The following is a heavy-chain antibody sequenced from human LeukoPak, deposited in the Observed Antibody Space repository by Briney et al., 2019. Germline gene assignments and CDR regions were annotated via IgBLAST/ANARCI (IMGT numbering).Heavy chain of an antibody. CDR3: ARAMLGYCSGGSCSVANY. V-gene: IGHV3-21*01. CDR2: ISSSSSYI. J-gene: IGHJ4*02. D-gene: IGHD2-15*01. Sequence: PGGSLRLSCAGSGFTFSSYWMHWVRQAPGKGLVWVSSISSSSSYIYYADSVKGRFTISRDNAKNSLYLQMNSLRAEDTAVYYCARAMLGYCSGGSCSVANYWGQGTLVTVSS. CDR1: GFTFSSYW.